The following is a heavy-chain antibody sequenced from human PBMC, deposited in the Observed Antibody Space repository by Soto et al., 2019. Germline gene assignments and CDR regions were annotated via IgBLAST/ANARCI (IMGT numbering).Heavy chain of an antibody. CDR1: GGSINSGRFY. V-gene: IGHV4-31*03. J-gene: IGHJ4*02. CDR2: ISDSGSS. Sequence: QVQLQESGPGLVKPSQTLTLTCTVSGGSINSGRFYWSWIRQHPGKGLEWIGHISDSGSSYYNPSLGSRVNISVDTSKNQFSLKLSAVTAADTAVYFCARTTFYDIFTAYYSLFDYWGQGTMVTVSS. D-gene: IGHD3-9*01. CDR3: ARTTFYDIFTAYYSLFDY.